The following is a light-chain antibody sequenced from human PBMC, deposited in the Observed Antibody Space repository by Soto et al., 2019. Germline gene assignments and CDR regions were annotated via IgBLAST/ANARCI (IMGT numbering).Light chain of an antibody. J-gene: IGLJ3*02. Sequence: QSVLTQPPSASGSPGQSVTISCTGTSSDVGGYNYVSWYQQHPGKAPKLMIYEVSKRPSGVPDRFSGSKSGNTASLTVSGLQADDEADYYCSSYAGSNNLGVFGGGTQLTVL. CDR1: SSDVGGYNY. CDR2: EVS. CDR3: SSYAGSNNLGV. V-gene: IGLV2-8*01.